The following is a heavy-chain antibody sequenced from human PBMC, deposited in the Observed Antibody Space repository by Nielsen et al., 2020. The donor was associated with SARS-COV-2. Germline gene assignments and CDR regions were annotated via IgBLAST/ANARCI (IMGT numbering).Heavy chain of an antibody. CDR1: GFTFDDYG. V-gene: IGHV3-20*04. D-gene: IGHD3-16*01. CDR2: INWNGGST. Sequence: GESLKISCAASGFTFDDYGMSWVRQAPGKGLEWVSGINWNGGSTGYADSVKGRFTISRDNAKNSLYLQMNSLRAEDTALYYCATLGYYDTVIDYWGQGTLVTVSS. J-gene: IGHJ4*02. CDR3: ATLGYYDTVIDY.